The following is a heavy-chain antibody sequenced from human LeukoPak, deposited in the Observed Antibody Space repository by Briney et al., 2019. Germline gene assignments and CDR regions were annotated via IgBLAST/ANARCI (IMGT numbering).Heavy chain of an antibody. V-gene: IGHV4-4*07. CDR1: GGSISGYF. CDR2: VYTSGTT. CDR3: ARGTEKTRISGYYSFDH. Sequence: PSETLSLTCTVSGGSISGYFWTWIRQPAGKELEWIGRVYTSGTTYYNPSPESRVTISLDTFNNQFSLRVTSVTAADTAIYYCARGTEKTRISGYYSFDHWGRGLLVTVYS. D-gene: IGHD3-22*01. J-gene: IGHJ4*02.